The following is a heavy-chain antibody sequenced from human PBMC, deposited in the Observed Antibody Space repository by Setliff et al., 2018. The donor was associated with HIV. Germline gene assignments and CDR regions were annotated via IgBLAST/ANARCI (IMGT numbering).Heavy chain of an antibody. CDR1: GYIFNNYA. J-gene: IGHJ4*02. Sequence: ASVKVSCKTSGYIFNNYAIHWVRQAPGQRLEWMGWINPGNGNIKYSHKFQARVTISTDTSASTAYMELSSLRVEDSAVYYCVRESSWSHVDYWGQGLLVTVSS. CDR3: VRESSWSHVDY. D-gene: IGHD6-13*01. V-gene: IGHV1-3*01. CDR2: INPGNGNI.